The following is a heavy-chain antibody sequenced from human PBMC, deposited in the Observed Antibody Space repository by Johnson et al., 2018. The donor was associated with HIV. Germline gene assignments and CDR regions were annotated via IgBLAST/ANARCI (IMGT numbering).Heavy chain of an antibody. Sequence: VQLVESGGGVVQPGGSLRLSCAASGFTFSSYGMHWVRQAPGKGLEWVTFIRYDGSNKYYADSVKGRFTISRDNAKNSLYLPMNSLRAEDTAVYYCARDGAQQLARDAFDIWGQGTMVTVSS. J-gene: IGHJ3*02. CDR1: GFTFSSYG. D-gene: IGHD6-13*01. CDR3: ARDGAQQLARDAFDI. CDR2: IRYDGSNK. V-gene: IGHV3-30*02.